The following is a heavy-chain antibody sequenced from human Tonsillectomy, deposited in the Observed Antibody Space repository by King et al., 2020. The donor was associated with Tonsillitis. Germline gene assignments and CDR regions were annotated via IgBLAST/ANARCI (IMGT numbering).Heavy chain of an antibody. D-gene: IGHD3-22*01. Sequence: QLQESGPGLVKPSETLSLICTVSGGSISSSVYYWGWIRQPPGKGLEWIGSISYSGRTHYNPSLKSRVTMSVDTSKNQFSLRLSSVTAADTAIYYCARHPRECDYDSSGYYEGVAYFDYWGQGTLVTVSS. V-gene: IGHV4-39*01. CDR2: ISYSGRT. J-gene: IGHJ4*02. CDR3: ARHPRECDYDSSGYYEGVAYFDY. CDR1: GGSISSSVYY.